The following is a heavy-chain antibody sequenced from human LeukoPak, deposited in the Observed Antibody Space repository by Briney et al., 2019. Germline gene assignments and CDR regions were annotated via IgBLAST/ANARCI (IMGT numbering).Heavy chain of an antibody. CDR3: ARDRYGDGFAHFDY. Sequence: GGSLRLSCAASGFTFSSYNMNWVRQAPGKGLEWVSSISSRSNYIYLADSLKGRFTISRDNAKNSLYLQMNSLRAEDTAMYYCARDRYGDGFAHFDYWGQGALVTVSS. D-gene: IGHD5-24*01. CDR1: GFTFSSYN. J-gene: IGHJ4*02. V-gene: IGHV3-21*01. CDR2: ISSRSNYI.